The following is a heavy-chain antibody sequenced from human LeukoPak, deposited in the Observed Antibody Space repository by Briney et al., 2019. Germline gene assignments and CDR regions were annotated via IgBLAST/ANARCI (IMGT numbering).Heavy chain of an antibody. CDR2: ITGSNSAM. J-gene: IGHJ4*02. Sequence: PGGSLRLSCAASGFSFSSYSMNWVRQAPGKGLEWISFITGSNSAMSYTDSVRGRFTVSRDNTKNSLYLQMNSLRVEDTAVYYCARNHDEARGSIAVVPSSYWGQGTLVTVSS. D-gene: IGHD2-15*01. V-gene: IGHV3-48*04. CDR3: ARNHDEARGSIAVVPSSY. CDR1: GFSFSSYS.